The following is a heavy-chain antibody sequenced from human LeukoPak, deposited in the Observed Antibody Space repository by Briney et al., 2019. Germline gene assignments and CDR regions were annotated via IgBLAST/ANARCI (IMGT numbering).Heavy chain of an antibody. V-gene: IGHV4-59*01. CDR3: ARIAVAGTEGY. CDR1: GGSISSYY. Sequence: SETLSLTCSVSGGSISSYYWSWIRQPPGKGLEWIGYISYSGSTNYNPSLKSRVTVSVDTSKKQFSLKLSSVTAADTAVYYCARIAVAGTEGYWGQGTLVTVSS. CDR2: ISYSGST. J-gene: IGHJ4*02. D-gene: IGHD6-19*01.